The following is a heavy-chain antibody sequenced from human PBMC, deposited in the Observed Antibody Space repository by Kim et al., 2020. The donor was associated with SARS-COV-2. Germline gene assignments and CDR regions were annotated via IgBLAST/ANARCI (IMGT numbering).Heavy chain of an antibody. D-gene: IGHD2-2*01. CDR1: GFTFSSYW. V-gene: IGHV3-7*01. J-gene: IGHJ6*02. CDR3: ARGYCSSTSCYSYGMDV. Sequence: GGSLRLSCAASGFTFSSYWMSWVRQAPGKGLEWVANIKQDGSEKYYVDSVKGRFTISRDNAKNSLYLQMNSLRAEDTAVYYCARGYCSSTSCYSYGMDVWGQGTTVTVSS. CDR2: IKQDGSEK.